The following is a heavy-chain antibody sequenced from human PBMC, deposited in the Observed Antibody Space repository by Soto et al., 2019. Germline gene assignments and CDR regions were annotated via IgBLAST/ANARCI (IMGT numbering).Heavy chain of an antibody. CDR2: ISGSGGST. V-gene: IGHV3-23*01. D-gene: IGHD3-10*01. CDR1: GFTFSSYA. Sequence: PGGSLRLSCAAPGFTFSSYAMSWVRQAPGKGLEWVSAISGSGGSTYYADSVKGRFTISRDNSKNTLYLQLNTLRAEDTAVYYCAKRISTVRGAKGLDYYYYMDVWGKGTTVTVSS. CDR3: AKRISTVRGAKGLDYYYYMDV. J-gene: IGHJ6*03.